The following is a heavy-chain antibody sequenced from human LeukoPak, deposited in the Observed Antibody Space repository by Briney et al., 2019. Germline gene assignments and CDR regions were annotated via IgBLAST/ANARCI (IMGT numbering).Heavy chain of an antibody. V-gene: IGHV4-34*01. CDR2: INHRGST. Sequence: SETLSLTCAVYGGSFSGYYWSWIRQPPGKGLEWIGEINHRGSTNYNPSLKSRVTISVDTSKNQFSLKLSSVTAADTAVYYCAVVPGPWGQGTLVTVSS. CDR3: AVVPGP. J-gene: IGHJ5*02. CDR1: GGSFSGYY. D-gene: IGHD2-2*01.